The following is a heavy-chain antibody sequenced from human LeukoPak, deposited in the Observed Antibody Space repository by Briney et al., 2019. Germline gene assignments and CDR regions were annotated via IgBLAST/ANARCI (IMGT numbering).Heavy chain of an antibody. CDR3: ARAPPTTAMAFDY. CDR2: ISSSSSYI. Sequence: GGSLRLSCAASGFTFSSYSMNWVRQAPGKGLEWVSSISSSSSYIYYADSVKGRFTISRDNAKNSLYLQMNSLRAEDTAVCYCARAPPTTAMAFDYWGQGTLVTVSS. J-gene: IGHJ4*02. D-gene: IGHD5-18*01. CDR1: GFTFSSYS. V-gene: IGHV3-21*01.